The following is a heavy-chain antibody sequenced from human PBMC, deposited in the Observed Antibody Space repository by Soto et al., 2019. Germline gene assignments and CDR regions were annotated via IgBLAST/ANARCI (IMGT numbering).Heavy chain of an antibody. CDR2: INPNSGGT. D-gene: IGHD6-6*01. V-gene: IGHV1-2*04. Sequence: GASVKVSCKASGYTFTGYYMHWVRQDPGQGLEWMGWINPNSGGTNYAQKFQGWVTMTRDTSISTAYMELSRLRSDDTAVYYCAISSYSSSSPLYGMDVWGQGTTVTAP. J-gene: IGHJ6*02. CDR1: GYTFTGYY. CDR3: AISSYSSSSPLYGMDV.